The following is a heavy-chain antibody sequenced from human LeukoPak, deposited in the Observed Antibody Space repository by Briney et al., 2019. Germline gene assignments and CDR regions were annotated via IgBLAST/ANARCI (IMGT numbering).Heavy chain of an antibody. D-gene: IGHD3-22*01. Sequence: ASLKVSCKASGYTFTGYYMHWVRPAPGQGLEWMGWINPNSGGTNYAQKFQGRVTMTRDTSISTAYMELSRLRSDDTAVYYCAREALYYDSSGYYLQRGAFDIWGQGTMVTVSS. V-gene: IGHV1-2*02. CDR3: AREALYYDSSGYYLQRGAFDI. CDR2: INPNSGGT. CDR1: GYTFTGYY. J-gene: IGHJ3*02.